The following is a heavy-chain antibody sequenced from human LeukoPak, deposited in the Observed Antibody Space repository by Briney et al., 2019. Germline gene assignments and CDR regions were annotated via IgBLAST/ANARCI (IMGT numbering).Heavy chain of an antibody. Sequence: SQTLSLTCTVSGGSISSGGYYWNWIRQPPGKGLEWIGSIYYSGSTYYNPSLKSRVTISVDTSKNQFSLKLSSVTAADTAVYYCARRLLWFGESFDYWGQGTLVTVSS. D-gene: IGHD3-10*01. CDR2: IYYSGST. J-gene: IGHJ4*02. CDR3: ARRLLWFGESFDY. V-gene: IGHV4-39*01. CDR1: GGSISSGGYY.